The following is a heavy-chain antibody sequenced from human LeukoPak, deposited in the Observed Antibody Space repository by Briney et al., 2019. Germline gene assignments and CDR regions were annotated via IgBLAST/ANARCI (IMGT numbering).Heavy chain of an antibody. Sequence: GGSLRLSCAASGFTFDDYGMSWVRQAPGKGLEWVSAISGSGGSTYYADSVKGRFTISRDNSKNTLYLQMNSLRAEDTAVYYCAKEGGRYSGYDFPIDYWGQGTLVTVSS. J-gene: IGHJ4*02. D-gene: IGHD5-12*01. CDR2: ISGSGGST. CDR1: GFTFDDYG. V-gene: IGHV3-23*01. CDR3: AKEGGRYSGYDFPIDY.